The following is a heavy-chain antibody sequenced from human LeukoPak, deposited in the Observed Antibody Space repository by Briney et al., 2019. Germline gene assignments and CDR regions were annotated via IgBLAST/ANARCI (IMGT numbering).Heavy chain of an antibody. CDR2: IYYSGST. CDR1: GGSFSSYY. Sequence: SETLSLTCAVYGGSFSSYYWGWIRQPPGKGLEWIGSIYYSGSTYYNPSLKSRVTISVDTSKNQFSLKLSSVTAADTAVYYCARHADYYYYYGMDVWGQGTTVTVSS. V-gene: IGHV4-39*01. CDR3: ARHADYYYYYGMDV. J-gene: IGHJ6*02.